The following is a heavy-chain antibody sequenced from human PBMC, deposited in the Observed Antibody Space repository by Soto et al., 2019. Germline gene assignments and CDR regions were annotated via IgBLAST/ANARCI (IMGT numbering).Heavy chain of an antibody. D-gene: IGHD6-19*01. V-gene: IGHV4-4*02. CDR2: VFHSGST. J-gene: IGHJ3*02. CDR3: ASHQWLPQGDDAFDI. Sequence: PSETLSLTCAVSGVSITNTNWWSWVRQPPGKGLEWIGEVFHSGSTNYNPSLKSRVTISVDTSKNQFSLKLSSVTAADTAVYYCASHQWLPQGDDAFDIWGQGTMVTVSS. CDR1: GVSITNTNW.